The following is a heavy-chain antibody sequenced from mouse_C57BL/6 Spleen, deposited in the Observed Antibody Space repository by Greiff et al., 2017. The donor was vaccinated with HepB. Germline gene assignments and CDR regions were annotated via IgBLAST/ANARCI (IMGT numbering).Heavy chain of an antibody. CDR2: IDPSDSYT. V-gene: IGHV1-69*01. J-gene: IGHJ4*01. CDR3: ASVGAMDY. D-gene: IGHD3-3*01. CDR1: GYTFTSYW. Sequence: QVQLQQPGAELVMPGASVKLSCKASGYTFTSYWMHWVKQRPGQGLEWIGEIDPSDSYTNYNQKFKGKSTLTVDKSSSTAYMQPSSLTSEDSAVYYCASVGAMDYWGQGTSVTVSS.